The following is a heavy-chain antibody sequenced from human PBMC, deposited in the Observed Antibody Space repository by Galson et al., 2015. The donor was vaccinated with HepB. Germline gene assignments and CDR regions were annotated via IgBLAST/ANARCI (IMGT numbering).Heavy chain of an antibody. CDR3: AVEDLITMIVVGP. CDR1: GYTFTSYA. Sequence: SCAASGYTFTSYAMHWVRQAPGQRLEWMGWINAGNGNTKYSQKFQGRVTITRDTSASTAYMELSSLRSEDTAVYYCAVEDLITMIVVGPWGQGTLVTVSS. D-gene: IGHD3-22*01. CDR2: INAGNGNT. V-gene: IGHV1-3*01. J-gene: IGHJ5*02.